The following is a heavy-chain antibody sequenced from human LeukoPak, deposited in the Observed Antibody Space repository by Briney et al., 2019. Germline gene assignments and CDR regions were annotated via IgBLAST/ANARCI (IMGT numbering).Heavy chain of an antibody. Sequence: GGSLRLSCAASGFAFSSYWMIWVRQAPGKGLEWVANINKNGGDQYYGDSVKGRFTISRDNTKNSLYLQMNSLRAEDTAMYYCTTYYDSGPSKDWGQGTLVTVSS. D-gene: IGHD3-22*01. CDR3: TTYYDSGPSKD. CDR2: INKNGGDQ. CDR1: GFAFSSYW. J-gene: IGHJ4*02. V-gene: IGHV3-7*05.